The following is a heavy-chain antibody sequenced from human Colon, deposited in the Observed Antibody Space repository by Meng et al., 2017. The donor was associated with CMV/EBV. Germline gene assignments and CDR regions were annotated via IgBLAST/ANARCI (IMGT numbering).Heavy chain of an antibody. Sequence: SETLSLTCTVSGGSFSSSSYYWGWIRQPPGKGLEWIGSIYYGENTYSNPSLKSRVTVSVDTSKNQFPLKVNSVTAADTAVYYCARITVFGVDFDYWGQGTQVTVSS. J-gene: IGHJ4*02. CDR3: ARITVFGVDFDY. CDR1: GGSFSSSSYY. V-gene: IGHV4-39*06. D-gene: IGHD3-3*01. CDR2: IYYGENT.